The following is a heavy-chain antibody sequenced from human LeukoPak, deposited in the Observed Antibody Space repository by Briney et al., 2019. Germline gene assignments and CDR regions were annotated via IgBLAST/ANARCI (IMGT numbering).Heavy chain of an antibody. CDR3: ARDLELPNYYYYYGMDV. V-gene: IGHV3-7*01. Sequence: PGGSLRLSCAASGFTFRSYWLTWVRQAPGKGLEWVANIKQDGSEKNYVDSVKGRFTISRDNAKNSLYLQMNSLRAEDTAVYYCARDLELPNYYYYYGMDVWGQGTTVTVSS. CDR1: GFTFRSYW. CDR2: IKQDGSEK. D-gene: IGHD1-7*01. J-gene: IGHJ6*02.